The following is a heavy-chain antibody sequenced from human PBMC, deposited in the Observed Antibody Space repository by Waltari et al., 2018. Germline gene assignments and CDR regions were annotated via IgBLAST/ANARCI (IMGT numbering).Heavy chain of an antibody. CDR2: INHSGST. CDR3: ARSHGDHFDY. CDR1: GGSFSGYY. D-gene: IGHD4-17*01. J-gene: IGHJ4*02. V-gene: IGHV4-34*01. Sequence: QVQLQQWGAGLLKPSETLSLTCAVYGGSFSGYYWSWIRQPPGKGLEWIGEINHSGSTNYNPSLKSRVTISVDTSKNQFSLKLSAVTAADTAVYYCARSHGDHFDYWGQGTLVTVSS.